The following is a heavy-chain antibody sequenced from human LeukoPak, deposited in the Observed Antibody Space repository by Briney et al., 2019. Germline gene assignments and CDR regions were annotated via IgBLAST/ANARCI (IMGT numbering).Heavy chain of an antibody. J-gene: IGHJ4*02. V-gene: IGHV4-4*07. CDR1: GVSISAYY. CDR3: ARKDGDF. Sequence: SETLSLTCTVPGVSISAYYWTWIRQPAGKGLEWIGRIYTSGITNYNPSLESRLTMSLDTSKNQISLRLSSVTAADTAVYYCARKDGDFWGQGTLVTVSS. CDR2: IYTSGIT.